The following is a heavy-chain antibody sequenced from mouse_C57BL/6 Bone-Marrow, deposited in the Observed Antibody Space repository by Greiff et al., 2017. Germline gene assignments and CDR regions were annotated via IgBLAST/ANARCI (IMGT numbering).Heavy chain of an antibody. J-gene: IGHJ2*01. CDR1: GYTFTDYY. Sequence: VQLQQSGPELVKPGASVQISCKASGYTFTDYYMTWVKQSPGKSLEWIGDINPNNGGTSYNQKFKGKATLTVDKSSSTAYMELRSLTSEDSSVYYCAREGYYSNVPYYFYDWGQGTTLTVSS. CDR3: AREGYYSNVPYYFYD. D-gene: IGHD2-5*01. CDR2: INPNNGGT. V-gene: IGHV1-26*01.